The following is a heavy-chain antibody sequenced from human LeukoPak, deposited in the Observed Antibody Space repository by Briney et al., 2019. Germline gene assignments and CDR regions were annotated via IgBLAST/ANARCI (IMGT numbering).Heavy chain of an antibody. J-gene: IGHJ6*02. CDR1: GFTFSSYG. CDR2: TWYDGSNK. CDR3: ARYMTTVTSYYYYGMDV. V-gene: IGHV3-33*01. D-gene: IGHD4-17*01. Sequence: GRSLRLSCAASGFTFSSYGMHWVRQAPGKGLEWVAVTWYDGSNKYYADSVKGRFTISRDNSKNTLYLQMNSLRAEDTAMYYCARYMTTVTSYYYYGMDVWGQGTTVTVSS.